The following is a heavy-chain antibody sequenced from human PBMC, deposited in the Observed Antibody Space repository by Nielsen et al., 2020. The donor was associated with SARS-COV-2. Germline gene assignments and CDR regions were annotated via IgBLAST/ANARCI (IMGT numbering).Heavy chain of an antibody. J-gene: IGHJ5*02. D-gene: IGHD3-10*01. Sequence: GESLKISCEGSGYSFISYCIGWVRQMPGKGLEWMGIIYPGDSDTRYSPSFQGQVTISADKSISTAYLQWSSLKASDTAMYYCARLMVRGVINYNWFDPWGQGTLVTVSS. CDR1: GYSFISYC. CDR2: IYPGDSDT. V-gene: IGHV5-51*01. CDR3: ARLMVRGVINYNWFDP.